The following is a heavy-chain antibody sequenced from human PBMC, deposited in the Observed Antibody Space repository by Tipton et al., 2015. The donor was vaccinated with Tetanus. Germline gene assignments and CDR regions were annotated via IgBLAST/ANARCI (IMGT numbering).Heavy chain of an antibody. V-gene: IGHV4-4*07. J-gene: IGHJ4*02. CDR1: GGSISSYY. CDR3: ARVNVYGSGSYFSY. Sequence: TLSLTCTVSGGSISSYYWSWIRQPAGKGLEWIGRIYTSGSTNYNPSLKSRVTMSVDTSKNQFSLKLSSVTAADTAVYYCARVNVYGSGSYFSYWGQGTLVTVSS. D-gene: IGHD3-10*01. CDR2: IYTSGST.